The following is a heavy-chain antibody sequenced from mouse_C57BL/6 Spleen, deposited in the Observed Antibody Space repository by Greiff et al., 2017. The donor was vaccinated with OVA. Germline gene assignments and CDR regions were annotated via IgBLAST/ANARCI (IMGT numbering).Heavy chain of an antibody. Sequence: QVQLQQSGAELVRPGSSVKLSCKASGYTFTSYWMHWVKQRPIQGLEWIGNIDPSDSETHYNQKFKDKATLTVDKSSSTAYMQLSSLTSEDSAVYYCARSEDYDGGWFAYWGQGTLVTVSA. V-gene: IGHV1-52*01. CDR3: ARSEDYDGGWFAY. CDR1: GYTFTSYW. J-gene: IGHJ3*01. CDR2: IDPSDSET. D-gene: IGHD2-4*01.